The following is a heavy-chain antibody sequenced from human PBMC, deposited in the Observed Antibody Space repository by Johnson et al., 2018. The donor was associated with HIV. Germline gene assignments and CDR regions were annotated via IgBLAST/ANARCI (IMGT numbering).Heavy chain of an antibody. CDR2: ISWNSGSI. CDR1: GFTFDDYA. V-gene: IGHV3-9*01. CDR3: ARDSYDYVWGSYRHDAFDI. J-gene: IGHJ3*02. Sequence: VQLVESGGGLVQPCRSLRLSCVASGFTFDDYAMHWVRQAPGKGLEWVSGISWNSGSIDYADSVKGRFTISRDNAKNSLYLQMNSLRAEDTAVYYCARDSYDYVWGSYRHDAFDIWGQGTMVTVSS. D-gene: IGHD3-16*02.